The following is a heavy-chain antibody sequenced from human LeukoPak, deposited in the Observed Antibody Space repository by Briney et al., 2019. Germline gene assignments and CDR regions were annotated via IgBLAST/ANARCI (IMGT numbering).Heavy chain of an antibody. V-gene: IGHV4-59*01. CDR2: INYSETT. D-gene: IGHD3-3*01. CDR3: ARGIFGMVINGFDI. CDR1: GGSISSYY. J-gene: IGHJ3*02. Sequence: SETLSLTCTVSGGSISSYYWSWIRQPPGKGLEWIGYINYSETTNYNPTLKRRVTISVDTSRNQFSLRLSSVTAADTAVYYCARGIFGMVINGFDIWGQGTMVTVSS.